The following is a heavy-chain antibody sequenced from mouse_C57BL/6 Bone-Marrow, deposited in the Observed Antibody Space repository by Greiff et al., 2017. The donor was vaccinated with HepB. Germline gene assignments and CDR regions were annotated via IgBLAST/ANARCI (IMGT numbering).Heavy chain of an antibody. CDR3: ARIYYDYPMDY. V-gene: IGHV5-4*03. CDR2: ISDGGSYT. J-gene: IGHJ4*01. CDR1: GFTFSSYA. D-gene: IGHD2-4*01. Sequence: EVNVVESGGGLVKPGGSLKLSCAASGFTFSSYAMSWVRQTPEKRLEWVATISDGGSYTYYPDNVKGRFTISRDNAKNNLYLQMSHLKSEDTAMYYCARIYYDYPMDYWGQGTSVTVSS.